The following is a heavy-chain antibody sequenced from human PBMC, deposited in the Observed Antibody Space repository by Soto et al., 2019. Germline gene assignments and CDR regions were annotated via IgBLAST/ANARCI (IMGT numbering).Heavy chain of an antibody. V-gene: IGHV1-8*01. CDR3: ARGPHPYFNDY. J-gene: IGHJ4*02. CDR2: MNPNQNNT. D-gene: IGHD2-8*01. CDR1: GYTFTSYD. Sequence: QVQLVQSGAEVKKPGASVEVSCKASGYTFTSYDINWVRQATGQGLEWEGWMNPNQNNTGYARELQGKVTMTRNTSISKAYMELLSLGPGGPAVYYCARGPHPYFNDYWGQGPLVTVSS.